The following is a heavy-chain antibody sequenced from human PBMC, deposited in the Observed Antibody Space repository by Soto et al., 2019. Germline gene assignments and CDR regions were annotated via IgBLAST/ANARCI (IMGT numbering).Heavy chain of an antibody. V-gene: IGHV4-39*02. Sequence: SETLSLTSTVSGGSIKSREYDWSWVRKPAGKGLEWIARIYYSGSTYSTPSLKSRVTISVDTSKNQFSLKLTSVTAEDTAVYYCARDRWGRGWRGSDSFDIWGQGTMVTVSS. CDR3: ARDRWGRGWRGSDSFDI. CDR2: IYYSGST. J-gene: IGHJ3*02. D-gene: IGHD6-19*01. CDR1: GGSIKSREYD.